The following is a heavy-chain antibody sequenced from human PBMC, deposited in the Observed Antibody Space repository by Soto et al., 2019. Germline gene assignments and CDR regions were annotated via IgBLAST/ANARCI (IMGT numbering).Heavy chain of an antibody. J-gene: IGHJ5*02. CDR2: ISGSGNNI. CDR1: GFTFSIYA. Sequence: LRLSCAASGFTFSIYAMTWVRQTPGKGLEWVSAISGSGNNIYYADSVKGRFIISKDNSRNTLYLQMNSLRADDTAIYYCAKDFYPNWFDPWGQGTLVTVSS. CDR3: AKDFYPNWFDP. D-gene: IGHD2-8*01. V-gene: IGHV3-23*01.